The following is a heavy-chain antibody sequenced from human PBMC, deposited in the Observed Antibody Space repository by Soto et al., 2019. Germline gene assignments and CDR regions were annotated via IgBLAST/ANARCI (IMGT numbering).Heavy chain of an antibody. CDR3: AREGRGYCSGGSCYSTFNYFDY. D-gene: IGHD2-15*01. CDR1: GGSFSGYY. Sequence: SETLSLTCAVYGGSFSGYYWSWIRQPPGKGLEWIGEINHSGSTNYNPSLKSRVTISVDTSKNQFSLKLSSVTAADTAVYYCAREGRGYCSGGSCYSTFNYFDYWGQGTLVTVSS. CDR2: INHSGST. J-gene: IGHJ4*02. V-gene: IGHV4-34*01.